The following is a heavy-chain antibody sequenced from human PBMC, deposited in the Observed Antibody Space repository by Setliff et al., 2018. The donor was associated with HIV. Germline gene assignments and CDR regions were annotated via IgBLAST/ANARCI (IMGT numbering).Heavy chain of an antibody. CDR3: AREGDGIDF. Sequence: ETLSLTCAVYGGSFSGYYWSWIRQPPGKGLEWIGEINHSGSTNYNPSLKSRVTISVDTSMDQFSLKLNSVTAADTAVYYCAREGDGIDFWGQGTLVTVSS. V-gene: IGHV4-34*01. CDR2: INHSGST. CDR1: GGSFSGYY. D-gene: IGHD2-21*02. J-gene: IGHJ4*02.